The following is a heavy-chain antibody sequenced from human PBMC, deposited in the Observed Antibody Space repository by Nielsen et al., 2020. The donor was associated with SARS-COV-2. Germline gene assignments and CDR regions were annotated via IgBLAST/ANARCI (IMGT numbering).Heavy chain of an antibody. D-gene: IGHD4-17*01. CDR3: ARVGFYGDPEYLDY. V-gene: IGHV3-11*04. CDR1: GFTFSNYY. J-gene: IGHJ4*02. CDR2: ISSVGSTT. Sequence: GESLKISCAASGFTFSNYYMSWIRQAPGKGLEWVSYISSVGSTTYYANSVKGRFTISRDNAKNSVYLQMNSLRAEDTAVYYCARVGFYGDPEYLDYWGPGTLVTVSS.